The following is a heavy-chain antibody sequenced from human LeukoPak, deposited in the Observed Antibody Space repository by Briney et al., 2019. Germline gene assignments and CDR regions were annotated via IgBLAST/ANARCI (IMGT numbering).Heavy chain of an antibody. CDR1: GFTFSSYW. J-gene: IGHJ5*02. Sequence: GGSLRLSCAASGFTFSSYWMSWVRQAPGKGLEWVASIKQDGSENYYVDSVKGRFTISRDNAKNSLYLQMNSLRAEDTAVYYCARDCSSTSCYRGGFDHWGQGTLVTVSS. CDR3: ARDCSSTSCYRGGFDH. V-gene: IGHV3-7*01. D-gene: IGHD2-2*02. CDR2: IKQDGSEN.